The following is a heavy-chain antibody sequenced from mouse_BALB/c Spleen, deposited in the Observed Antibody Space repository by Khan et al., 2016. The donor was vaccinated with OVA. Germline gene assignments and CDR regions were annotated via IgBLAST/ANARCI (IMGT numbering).Heavy chain of an antibody. CDR2: ISSSGST. Sequence: EVQLQESGPGLVKPSQSLSLTCTVTGYSITSDYAWNWIRQFQGNKLEWMGYISSSGSTNYNPALKSRISITRDTSKNQFFLQLNSVTTEDTATYYCARDGSRYNYAMDYGGQGTSVTVSS. V-gene: IGHV3-2*02. CDR3: ARDGSRYNYAMDY. D-gene: IGHD2-3*01. CDR1: GYSITSDYA. J-gene: IGHJ4*01.